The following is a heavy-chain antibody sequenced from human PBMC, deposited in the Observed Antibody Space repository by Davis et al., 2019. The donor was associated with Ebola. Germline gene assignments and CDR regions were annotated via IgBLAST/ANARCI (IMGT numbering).Heavy chain of an antibody. V-gene: IGHV1-69*13. CDR2: IIPIFGTA. D-gene: IGHD2-15*01. Sequence: AASVKVSCKASGYTFTSYGISWVRQAPGQGLEWMGGIIPIFGTANYAQKFQGRVTITADESTSTAYMELSSLRSEDTAVYYCARDRGSSFGMDVWGQGTTVTVSS. CDR3: ARDRGSSFGMDV. J-gene: IGHJ6*02. CDR1: GYTFTSYG.